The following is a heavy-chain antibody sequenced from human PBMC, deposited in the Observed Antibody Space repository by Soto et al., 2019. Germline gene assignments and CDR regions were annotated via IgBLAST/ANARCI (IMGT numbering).Heavy chain of an antibody. CDR3: AKEQYSSGWYGYFDY. J-gene: IGHJ4*02. CDR1: GFTFSSYA. Sequence: QVQLGESGGGVVEPGRSLRLSCAASGFTFSSYAMLWVRQAPGKGLEWVAVISSDGNNKYQADSVKVRLTISRDNSKNTLYLQMNSLRVEDTAVYHCAKEQYSSGWYGYFDYWGRGTLVTVSS. V-gene: IGHV3-30*18. D-gene: IGHD6-19*01. CDR2: ISSDGNNK.